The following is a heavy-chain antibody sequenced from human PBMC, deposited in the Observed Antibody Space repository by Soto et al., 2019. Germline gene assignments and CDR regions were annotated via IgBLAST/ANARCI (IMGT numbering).Heavy chain of an antibody. CDR2: INSDGSST. J-gene: IGHJ6*03. CDR3: ARSGSYCTSTSCFYYYYMDV. D-gene: IGHD2-2*01. Sequence: GGSLRLSCAASGFTFSSYWMHWVRQAPGKGLVWVSRINSDGSSTVYADSVKGRFTTSRDNTKNTLYLQMNSLRAEDTAVYYCARSGSYCTSTSCFYYYYMDVWGKGTTVTVSS. V-gene: IGHV3-74*01. CDR1: GFTFSSYW.